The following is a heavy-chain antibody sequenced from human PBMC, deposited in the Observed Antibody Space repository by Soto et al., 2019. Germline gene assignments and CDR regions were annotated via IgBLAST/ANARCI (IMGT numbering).Heavy chain of an antibody. J-gene: IGHJ3*02. Sequence: NPSETLSLTCTVSGGSISSSNYYWGWIRQPPGKGLEWIGSIYYSGSTSYNSSLKSRVTISVDTSKNQFSLRLSSVTAADRAVYYCASPTLGAFDIWGQGTMVTVSS. D-gene: IGHD3-16*01. CDR2: IYYSGST. V-gene: IGHV4-39*01. CDR1: GGSISSSNYY. CDR3: ASPTLGAFDI.